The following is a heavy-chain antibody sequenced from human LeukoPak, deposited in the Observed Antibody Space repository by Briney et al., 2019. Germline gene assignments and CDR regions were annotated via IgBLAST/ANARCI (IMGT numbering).Heavy chain of an antibody. CDR1: GFSCSNHG. D-gene: IGHD6-19*01. V-gene: IGHV3-30*18. J-gene: IGHJ5*02. Sequence: GGSLRLSCAASGFSCSNHGMHWVRQAPGKGLEWVAMVSHDGYSQYYTDSVKGRFTISRDSSKNTVYLQMNSLRPEDSAMYYCAKDLYGSGWYNYFDPWGQGTLVTVSS. CDR3: AKDLYGSGWYNYFDP. CDR2: VSHDGYSQ.